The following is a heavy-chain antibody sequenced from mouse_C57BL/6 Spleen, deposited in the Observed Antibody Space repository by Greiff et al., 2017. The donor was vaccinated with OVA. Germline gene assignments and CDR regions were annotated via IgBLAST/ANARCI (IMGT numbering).Heavy chain of an antibody. CDR1: GYTFTSYW. J-gene: IGHJ2*01. D-gene: IGHD2-4*01. CDR2: IDPSDSYT. CDR3: ARRGDYPGYYFDY. Sequence: QVQLQQSGAELVKPGASVKLSCKASGYTFTSYWMQWVKQRPGQGLEWIGEIDPSDSYTNYNQKFKGKATLTVDTSSSTAYMQLSSLTSEDSAVYYCARRGDYPGYYFDYWGQGTTLTVSS. V-gene: IGHV1-50*01.